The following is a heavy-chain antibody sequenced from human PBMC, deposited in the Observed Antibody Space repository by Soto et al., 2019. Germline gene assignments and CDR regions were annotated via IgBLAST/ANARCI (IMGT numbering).Heavy chain of an antibody. CDR2: INHSGST. J-gene: IGHJ4*02. CDR1: GGSFSGYY. V-gene: IGHV4-34*01. CDR3: ARASRGKYY. Sequence: SETLSLTCAVYGGSFSGYYWSWIRQPPGKGLEWIGEINHSGSTNYNPSLKSRVTISVDTSKNQFSLKLSSVTAADTAVYYCARASRGKYYWGQGTLVTVSS.